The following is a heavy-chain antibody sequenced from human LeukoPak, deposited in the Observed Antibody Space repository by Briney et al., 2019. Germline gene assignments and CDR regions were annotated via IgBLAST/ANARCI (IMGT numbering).Heavy chain of an antibody. V-gene: IGHV7-4-1*02. J-gene: IGHJ4*02. Sequence: GASVKVSCKASGYSFNSQGMNWVRQAPGQGLEWMGWIHPSTGNPTYAQGFTGRFVFSLDTSVSTTYLQISSLKAEDTAVYFCARAFQSLGGLSLPDYWGQGTLLTVSS. CDR1: GYSFNSQG. CDR3: ARAFQSLGGLSLPDY. CDR2: IHPSTGNP. D-gene: IGHD3-16*02.